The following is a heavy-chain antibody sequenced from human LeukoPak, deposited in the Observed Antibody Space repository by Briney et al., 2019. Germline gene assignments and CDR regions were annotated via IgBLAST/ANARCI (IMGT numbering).Heavy chain of an antibody. Sequence: GGSLRLSCAASGFTFSSYAMSWVRQAPGKGLEWVSAISVSGSTTYHADSVKGRFTISRDNSKNTLYLQMNSLRVEDTAVYYCAKGPLCSGGSCQRFDCWGQGTLVTVSS. CDR2: ISVSGSTT. CDR1: GFTFSSYA. V-gene: IGHV3-23*01. J-gene: IGHJ4*02. D-gene: IGHD2-15*01. CDR3: AKGPLCSGGSCQRFDC.